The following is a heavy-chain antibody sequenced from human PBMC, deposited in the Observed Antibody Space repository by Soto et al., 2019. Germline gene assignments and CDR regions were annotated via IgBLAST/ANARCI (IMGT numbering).Heavy chain of an antibody. J-gene: IGHJ4*02. CDR1: GASVSSGLYF. CDR2: GHPNGNI. CDR3: VRGSDPYKCGF. D-gene: IGHD6-25*01. Sequence: QVQLQESGPGLVKTSQTLSLTCTVSGASVSSGLYFWNWIRQLPGKGLQWLGHGHPNGNIYYNPSLQSRFTMSMDTSNNHVSLQLNSVTVADTAVYYCVRGSDPYKCGFWGQGALVTVSS. V-gene: IGHV4-31*03.